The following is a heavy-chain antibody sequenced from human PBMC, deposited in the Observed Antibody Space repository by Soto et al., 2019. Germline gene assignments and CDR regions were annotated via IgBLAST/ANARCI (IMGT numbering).Heavy chain of an antibody. D-gene: IGHD2-8*02. Sequence: QVNLVESGGTLVKPGGSLRLSCETSGFAFSDSYMSWVRQTPGKGLEWVSFIDTRGNTMDADSVKGRFTISRDNAKKTLYLSMTSLGADDTAVYYCAGRDCTVSSFSNFYYYYMDVWCRGTTVTVSS. CDR2: IDTRGNTM. CDR3: AGRDCTVSSFSNFYYYYMDV. J-gene: IGHJ6*03. CDR1: GFAFSDSY. V-gene: IGHV3-11*01.